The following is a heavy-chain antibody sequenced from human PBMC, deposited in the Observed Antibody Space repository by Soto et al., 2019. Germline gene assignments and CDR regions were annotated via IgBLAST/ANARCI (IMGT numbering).Heavy chain of an antibody. Sequence: GGSLRLSCEASGFTFIGFDMHWVRQPTGKGLEWVSTIGTAGDTYYAVSVKGRFTISRDNAKNSLSLQMNSLRAGDTAVYFCARGQEVGDHFFESSGQGPQVTVSS. D-gene: IGHD2-21*01. J-gene: IGHJ4*02. V-gene: IGHV3-13*01. CDR3: ARGQEVGDHFFES. CDR1: GFTFIGFD. CDR2: IGTAGDT.